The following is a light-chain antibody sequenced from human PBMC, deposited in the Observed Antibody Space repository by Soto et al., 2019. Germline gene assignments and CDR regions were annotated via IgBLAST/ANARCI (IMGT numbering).Light chain of an antibody. Sequence: DIQMTQSPSTLSGSVLDRVTITCRASQTISSWLAWYQQKPGKAPKLLIYAASSLQSGVPSRFSGSGSGTEFTLTISSLQPDDFATYYCQHNNGYSWTFGQGTKVDIK. CDR2: AAS. CDR3: QHNNGYSWT. CDR1: QTISSW. V-gene: IGKV1-5*01. J-gene: IGKJ1*01.